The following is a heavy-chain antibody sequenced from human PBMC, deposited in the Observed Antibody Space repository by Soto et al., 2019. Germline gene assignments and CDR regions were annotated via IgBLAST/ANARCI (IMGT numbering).Heavy chain of an antibody. Sequence: PSETLSLTCTVSGGSISSYYWSWIRQPPGKGLEWIGYIYYSGSTNYNPSLKSRVTISVDTSKNQFSLKLSSVTAVDTAVYYCARDQVPAALLGWLDPWGQGTPVTV. D-gene: IGHD2-2*01. CDR2: IYYSGST. V-gene: IGHV4-59*01. J-gene: IGHJ5*02. CDR1: GGSISSYY. CDR3: ARDQVPAALLGWLDP.